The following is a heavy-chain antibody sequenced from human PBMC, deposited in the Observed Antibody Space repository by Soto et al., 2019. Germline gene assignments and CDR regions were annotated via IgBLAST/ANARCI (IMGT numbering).Heavy chain of an antibody. J-gene: IGHJ5*02. Sequence: GGSPRLPCGGSGFTFSNAWMNWVRQAPGKGLEWVGRIKSKIDGGTIDYAAPVKGRFTISRDDSKNTLYLQMNSLKTEDTAVYYCTTDIMWRKGFDPWGQGTLVTVS. CDR1: GFTFSNAW. V-gene: IGHV3-15*07. CDR3: TTDIMWRKGFDP. D-gene: IGHD2-21*01. CDR2: IKSKIDGGTI.